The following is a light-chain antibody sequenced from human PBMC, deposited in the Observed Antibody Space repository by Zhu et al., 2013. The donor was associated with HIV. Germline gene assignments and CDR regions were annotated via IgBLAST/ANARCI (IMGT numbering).Light chain of an antibody. J-gene: IGKJ1*01. V-gene: IGKV3-20*01. CDR2: STS. Sequence: DIVLTQSPGTLSLSPGERATLSCRANQSVSNTYLAWYQQNPGQAPRLLIYSTSKRATGIPDRFSGSGSGTDFTLTISRVEPGDFAVYYCHQYGSSPRTFGQGTRVEIK. CDR3: HQYGSSPRT. CDR1: QSVSNTY.